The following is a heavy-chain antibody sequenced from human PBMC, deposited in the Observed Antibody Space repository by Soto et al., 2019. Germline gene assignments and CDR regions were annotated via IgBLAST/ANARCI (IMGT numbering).Heavy chain of an antibody. D-gene: IGHD3-16*01. Sequence: ASETLSLTCTVSGGSISSSSYYWGWIRQPPGKGLEWIGSIYYSGSTYYNPSLKSRVTISVDTSKNQFSLKLSSVTAADTAVYYCASRSPGRMITFGNYYYGMDVWGQGTTVTVSS. CDR1: GGSISSSSYY. V-gene: IGHV4-39*01. J-gene: IGHJ6*02. CDR3: ASRSPGRMITFGNYYYGMDV. CDR2: IYYSGST.